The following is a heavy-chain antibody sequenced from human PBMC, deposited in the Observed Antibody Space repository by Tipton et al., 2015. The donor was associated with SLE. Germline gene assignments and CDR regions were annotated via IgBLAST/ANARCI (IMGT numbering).Heavy chain of an antibody. Sequence: SLRLSCAASGFTFSSYGMHWVRQAPGKGLEWVAFIRYDGSTKYYSDSVKGQFTISRDNSKNTLYLQMSSLRAEDTAVYYCAKDGAYYDIWSGYKAFDYGGQGTLVTVSS. CDR1: GFTFSSYG. V-gene: IGHV3-30*02. CDR2: IRYDGSTK. D-gene: IGHD3-3*01. J-gene: IGHJ4*02. CDR3: AKDGAYYDIWSGYKAFDY.